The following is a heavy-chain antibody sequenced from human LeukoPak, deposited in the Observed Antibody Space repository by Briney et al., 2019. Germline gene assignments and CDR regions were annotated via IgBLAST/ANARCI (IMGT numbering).Heavy chain of an antibody. CDR1: GFTFSRFA. CDR2: ISYDGSNK. D-gene: IGHD5-18*01. J-gene: IGHJ4*02. V-gene: IGHV3-30*04. CDR3: GRGGGSDTAMNLDY. Sequence: GRSLRLSCAASGFTFSRFAMHWVRQAPDKGLEWVAVISYDGSNKYYADSVKGRFTISRDNSKNTVFLQMNSLRPEDTAVYYCGRGGGSDTAMNLDYWGQGTLVTVSS.